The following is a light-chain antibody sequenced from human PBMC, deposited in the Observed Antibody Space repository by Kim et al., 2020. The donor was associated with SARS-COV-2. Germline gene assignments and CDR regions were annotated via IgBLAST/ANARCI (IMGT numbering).Light chain of an antibody. V-gene: IGKV1-5*03. CDR3: QQYKSLYT. CDR1: ENIEIW. J-gene: IGKJ2*01. Sequence: LSASVGDRVAITCRASENIEIWLARYQVKPGKAPKVLVYKASALESGVPSRFSGSGSGTEFTLTISSLQPDDFATYYCQQYKSLYTFGQGTRLEI. CDR2: KAS.